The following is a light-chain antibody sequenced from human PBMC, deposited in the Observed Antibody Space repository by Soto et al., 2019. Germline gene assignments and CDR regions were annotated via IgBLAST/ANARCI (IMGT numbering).Light chain of an antibody. CDR2: DVS. J-gene: IGKJ1*01. CDR3: QQFHSSSRT. CDR1: QSVSGW. V-gene: IGKV1-5*01. Sequence: DIQLTQSPSTLSASVGATVTXTCRASQSVSGWLAWYQQKPGEAPKLLIYDVSSLESGVPSRFSGSGSGTAFTLTISSLQPDDFATYYCQQFHSSSRTFGQGTKVDIK.